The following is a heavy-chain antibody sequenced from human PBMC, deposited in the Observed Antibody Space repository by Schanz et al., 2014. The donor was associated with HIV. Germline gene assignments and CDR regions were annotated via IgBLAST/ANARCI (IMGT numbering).Heavy chain of an antibody. V-gene: IGHV3-30*18. Sequence: GQLVESGGGLVQPGGSLKVSCAASGFTFDNYGMHWVRQAPGKGLEWVAVISYDGRNKYYADSVNGRFTISRDNSKNTLSLQMKSLRTEDTAVYYCAKPEYDSSGNSQSHFDYWGQGTLVTVSS. CDR2: ISYDGRNK. J-gene: IGHJ4*02. CDR3: AKPEYDSSGNSQSHFDY. D-gene: IGHD3-22*01. CDR1: GFTFDNYG.